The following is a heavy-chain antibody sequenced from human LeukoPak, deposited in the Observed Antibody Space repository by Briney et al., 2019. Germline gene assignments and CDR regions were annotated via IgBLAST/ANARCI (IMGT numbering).Heavy chain of an antibody. J-gene: IGHJ3*02. CDR1: GYTFTSYG. CDR2: ISAYNGNT. CDR3: ARAQKSSTPYAFDI. V-gene: IGHV1-18*01. Sequence: ASVKVSCKASGYTFTSYGISWVRQAPGQGLEWMGWISAYNGNTNYAQKLQGRVTMTTDTSTSTAYMELRSLRSDDTAVYYCARAQKSSTPYAFDIWGQGTMVTVSS. D-gene: IGHD6-13*01.